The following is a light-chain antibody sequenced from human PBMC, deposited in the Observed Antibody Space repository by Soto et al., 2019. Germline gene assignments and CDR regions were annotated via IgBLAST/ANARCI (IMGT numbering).Light chain of an antibody. J-gene: IGLJ2*01. CDR3: GSYTFTNTPVV. Sequence: QSALTQPASVSGSPGQSITISCTGTSSDVGGHNSVSWYQQHPGQAPKLLIYEVGHRPSGVSNRFSGSKSGNTASLTISGLQAEDEADYYCGSYTFTNTPVVFGGGTKVTVL. CDR2: EVG. V-gene: IGLV2-14*01. CDR1: SSDVGGHNS.